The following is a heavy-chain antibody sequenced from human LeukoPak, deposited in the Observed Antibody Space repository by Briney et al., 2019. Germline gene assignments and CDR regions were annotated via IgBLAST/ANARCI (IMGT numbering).Heavy chain of an antibody. CDR2: IKQDGSER. CDR3: ARDLGGARP. Sequence: GGSLRLSCAASGLTFSSYWMSWVRQAPGKGLEWVATIKQDGSERYYVDSVKGRFTISRDNAKNSLYLQMNSLRAEDTAVYYCARDLGGARPWGQGTLVTVSS. CDR1: GLTFSSYW. V-gene: IGHV3-7*01. D-gene: IGHD1-26*01. J-gene: IGHJ5*02.